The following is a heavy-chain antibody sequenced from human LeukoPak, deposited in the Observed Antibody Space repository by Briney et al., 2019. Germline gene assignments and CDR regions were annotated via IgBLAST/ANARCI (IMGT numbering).Heavy chain of an antibody. J-gene: IGHJ4*02. CDR3: ARGLVTMLRGVMGY. CDR1: GFTFSSYW. D-gene: IGHD3-10*01. Sequence: GGSLRLSCAASGFTFSSYWTTWVRQAPGKGLEWVANIKQDGSEKTYVDSVGGRFTISRDNAKTSLYLQMNSLRVDDTAIYYCARGLVTMLRGVMGYWGQGTLVTVSS. CDR2: IKQDGSEK. V-gene: IGHV3-7*01.